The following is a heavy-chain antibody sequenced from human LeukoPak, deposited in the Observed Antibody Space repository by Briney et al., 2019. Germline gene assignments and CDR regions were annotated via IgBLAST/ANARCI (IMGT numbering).Heavy chain of an antibody. CDR1: GYTFTSYG. CDR3: TRVTGRFGSVDY. V-gene: IGHV1-18*01. D-gene: IGHD3-10*01. CDR2: ISAYNGNT. J-gene: IGHJ4*02. Sequence: GASVKVSCKASGYTFTSYGISWVRQAPGQGLEWMGWISAYNGNTNYAQRFQGRVTMTSNTSISTAYMELSSLRSDDTAVYYCTRVTGRFGSVDYWGQGTLVTVSS.